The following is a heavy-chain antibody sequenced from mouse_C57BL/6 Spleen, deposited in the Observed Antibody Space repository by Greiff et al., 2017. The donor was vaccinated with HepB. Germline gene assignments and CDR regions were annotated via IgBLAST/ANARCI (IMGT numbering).Heavy chain of an antibody. V-gene: IGHV14-4*01. Sequence: VQLQQSGAELVRPGASVKLSCTASGFNIKDDYMHWVKQRPEQGLEWIGWIDPENGDTEYASKFQGKATITADTSSNPAYLQLSSLTSEVTAVYYCTTMVTTPFAYWGQGTLVTVSA. CDR3: TTMVTTPFAY. J-gene: IGHJ3*01. D-gene: IGHD2-2*01. CDR1: GFNIKDDY. CDR2: IDPENGDT.